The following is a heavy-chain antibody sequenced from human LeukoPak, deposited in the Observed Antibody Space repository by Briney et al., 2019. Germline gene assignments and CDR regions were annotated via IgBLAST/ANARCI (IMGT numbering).Heavy chain of an antibody. V-gene: IGHV1-2*06. CDR3: ASTPPRDIVVVVAADDYFDY. Sequence: ASVKVSCKTSGYTFTNYYIHWVRQAPGQGLEWMGRIDPNTGGTKSAKNFQGRVTMTRDTSISTAYMALSGLRSDDTAVYYCASTPPRDIVVVVAADDYFDYWDQGTLVTVSS. J-gene: IGHJ4*02. D-gene: IGHD2-15*01. CDR1: GYTFTNYY. CDR2: IDPNTGGT.